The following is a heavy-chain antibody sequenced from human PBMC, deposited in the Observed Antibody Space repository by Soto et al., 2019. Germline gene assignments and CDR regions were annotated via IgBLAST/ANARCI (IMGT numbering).Heavy chain of an antibody. J-gene: IGHJ5*02. CDR1: GYSISSGGCY. D-gene: IGHD2-2*01. CDR3: ARARDIVVA. CDR2: VYYRGST. V-gene: IGHV4-30-4*01. Sequence: SSETRSLTGPVSGYSISSGGCYLRWIRQPPGKGLEWIGYVYYRGSTNYNPSLKSRVTISVDTSKNQFSLKLSSVTAADTAVYYCARARDIVVAWGQGTLVTVSS.